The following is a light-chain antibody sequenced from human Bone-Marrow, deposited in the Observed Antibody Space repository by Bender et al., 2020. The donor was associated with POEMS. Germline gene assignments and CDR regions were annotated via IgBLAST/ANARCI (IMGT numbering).Light chain of an antibody. CDR2: QDT. V-gene: IGLV3-1*01. CDR1: KLGHKY. CDR3: QTWDSSGAD. Sequence: SFEMSQPPSVSVSPGQTATITCDGEKLGHKYVSWYQQKSGQSPVLVIYQDTTRPSGIPERFSGSNSGNTATLTISGTQALDEADYYCQTWDSSGADFAGGTKLTVL. J-gene: IGLJ2*01.